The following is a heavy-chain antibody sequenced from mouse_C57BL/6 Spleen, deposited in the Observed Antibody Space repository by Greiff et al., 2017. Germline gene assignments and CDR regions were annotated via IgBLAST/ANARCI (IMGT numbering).Heavy chain of an antibody. V-gene: IGHV3-6*01. CDR3: ARDGYTSLFAY. D-gene: IGHD2-14*01. J-gene: IGHJ3*01. CDR1: GYSITSGYY. Sequence: VQLKESGPGLVKPSQSLSLTCSVTGYSITSGYYWNWIRQFPGNKLEWMGYISYDGSNNYNPSLKNRISITRDTSKNQFFLKLNSVTTEDTATYYCARDGYTSLFAYWGQGTLVTVSA. CDR2: ISYDGSN.